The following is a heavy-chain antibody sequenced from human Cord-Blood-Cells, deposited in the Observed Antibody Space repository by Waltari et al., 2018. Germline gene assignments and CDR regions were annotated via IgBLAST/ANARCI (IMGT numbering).Heavy chain of an antibody. D-gene: IGHD3-10*01. CDR3: ARHGSGSYDAFDI. J-gene: IGHJ3*02. CDR2: INAGNGNT. CDR1: GYTFTSYA. Sequence: VQLVQSGAEVKKPGASVKVSCKASGYTFTSYAMYWVRQAPGQRLEWMGWINAGNGNTKYSQKFQGRVTITRDTSASTAYMELSSLRSEDTAVYYCARHGSGSYDAFDIWGQGTMVTVSS. V-gene: IGHV1-3*01.